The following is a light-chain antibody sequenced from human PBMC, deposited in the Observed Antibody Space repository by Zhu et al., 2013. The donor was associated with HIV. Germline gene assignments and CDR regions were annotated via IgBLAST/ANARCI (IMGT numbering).Light chain of an antibody. CDR2: EVS. CDR3: NSYTASSTLNWV. J-gene: IGLJ3*02. CDR1: SSDVGAYNY. Sequence: QSALTQPASVSGSPGQSITISCTGTSSDVGAYNYVSWYQQYPGKAPKLMIYEVSNRPSGISNRFSGSKSGNTASLTISGLQAEDEADYYCNSYTASSTLNWVFGGGTKLTVL. V-gene: IGLV2-14*01.